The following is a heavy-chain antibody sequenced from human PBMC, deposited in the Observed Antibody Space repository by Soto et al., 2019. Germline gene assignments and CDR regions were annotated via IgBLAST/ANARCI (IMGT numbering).Heavy chain of an antibody. Sequence: QVQLVESGGGVVQPGRSLRLSCAASGFTFSSYAMHWVRQAPGKGLEWVAVIWYDGSNKYYADSVKGRFTISRDNSKNTLYLQMNSLRAEDTAVYYCARIILGGGYYYYGMDVWGQGTTVTVSS. CDR1: GFTFSSYA. D-gene: IGHD3-3*01. V-gene: IGHV3-33*01. CDR3: ARIILGGGYYYYGMDV. CDR2: IWYDGSNK. J-gene: IGHJ6*02.